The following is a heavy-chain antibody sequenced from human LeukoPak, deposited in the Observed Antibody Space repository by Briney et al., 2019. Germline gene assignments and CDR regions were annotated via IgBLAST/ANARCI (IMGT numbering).Heavy chain of an antibody. D-gene: IGHD6-19*01. CDR1: GASIRSYY. CDR2: ISNSGST. V-gene: IGHV4-59*01. J-gene: IGHJ4*02. Sequence: SETLSLTCTVSGASIRSYYWSWIRQPPGKGLEWIAYISNSGSTDYNPSLKSRVTISVDTSKNQFSLKLSSVSVADTAVYYCARVSGQWLIAFDYWGQGTLVTVSS. CDR3: ARVSGQWLIAFDY.